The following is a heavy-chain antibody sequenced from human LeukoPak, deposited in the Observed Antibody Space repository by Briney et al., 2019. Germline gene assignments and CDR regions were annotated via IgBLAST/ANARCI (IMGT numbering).Heavy chain of an antibody. J-gene: IGHJ4*02. CDR3: AKGWQLWYYFDY. CDR1: RFTFDDYA. Sequence: GGSLRLSCAASRFTFDDYAMHWVRQAPGKGLEWVSLISGDGASTYYADSVKGRFTISRDNSKNSLYLQMNSLRTEDTALYYCAKGWQLWYYFDYWGQGTLVTVSS. V-gene: IGHV3-43*02. CDR2: ISGDGAST. D-gene: IGHD5-18*01.